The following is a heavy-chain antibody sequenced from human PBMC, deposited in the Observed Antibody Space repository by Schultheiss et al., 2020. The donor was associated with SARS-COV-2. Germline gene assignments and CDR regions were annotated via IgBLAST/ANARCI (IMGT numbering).Heavy chain of an antibody. V-gene: IGHV1-2*06. J-gene: IGHJ5*02. CDR2: INPNSGGT. CDR1: GYTFTSYY. CDR3: ASEWVVVAANWWFDP. D-gene: IGHD2-15*01. Sequence: ASVKVSCKASGYTFTSYYMHWVRQAPGQGLEWMGRINPNSGGTNYAQKFQGRVTMTTDTSTSTAFMELRSLRSDDTAVYYCASEWVVVAANWWFDPWGQGTLVTVSS.